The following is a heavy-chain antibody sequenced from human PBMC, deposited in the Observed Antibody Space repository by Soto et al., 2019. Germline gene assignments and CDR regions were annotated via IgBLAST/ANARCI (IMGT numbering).Heavy chain of an antibody. Sequence: GESLKISCKASGYTFSNNWIGWVRQMPGKGLEWMGIIYPGDSDTKYNPSFEGQVTFSVDKSISTAYLQWSSLKASDTAIYYCARHLSSNWFYFDNWGQGTLVTVSS. CDR3: ARHLSSNWFYFDN. CDR1: GYTFSNNW. D-gene: IGHD2-15*01. CDR2: IYPGDSDT. J-gene: IGHJ4*01. V-gene: IGHV5-51*01.